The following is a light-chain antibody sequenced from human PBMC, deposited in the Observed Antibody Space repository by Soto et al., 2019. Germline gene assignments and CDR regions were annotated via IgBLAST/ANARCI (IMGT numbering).Light chain of an antibody. J-gene: IGKJ1*01. CDR3: QQYGSSRK. CDR1: QSVSSSY. V-gene: IGKV3-20*01. CDR2: GAS. Sequence: EIVLTQSPVTPSLSPGEIATLSCSASQSVSSSYLAWYQQKPGQAPRLLIYGASSRSTGIPDRFSGSGSGTDFTLTISRLEPEDFAVYYCQQYGSSRKFGQGTKVDIK.